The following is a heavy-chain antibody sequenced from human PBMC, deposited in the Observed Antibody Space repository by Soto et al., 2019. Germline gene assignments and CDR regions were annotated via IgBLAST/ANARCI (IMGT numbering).Heavy chain of an antibody. J-gene: IGHJ6*02. V-gene: IGHV1-69*12. CDR2: IIPIFGTP. CDR3: ARNGYCTSTSCYRDDHYGMDV. D-gene: IGHD2-2*01. Sequence: QVQLVQSGAEVKKPGSSVKVSCKASGGTFSRYAISWVRQAPGQGLEWMGGIIPIFGTPDYAQKFQGRVTRTEDESTSXAXMXXSSLRSEDTAVYYCARNGYCTSTSCYRDDHYGMDVWGQGTTVTVSS. CDR1: GGTFSRYA.